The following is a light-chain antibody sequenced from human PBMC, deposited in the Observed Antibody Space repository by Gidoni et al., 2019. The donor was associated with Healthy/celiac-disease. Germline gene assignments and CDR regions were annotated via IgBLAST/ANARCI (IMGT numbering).Light chain of an antibody. Sequence: SVFLQPPSVSAAPGQKVTISCSGSSSNIGNNYVTWYQQLPGTAPKLLIYDNNQRPSGIPDRFSGSKSGTSATLGITGLQTGDEADYYCGTWDSSLSAGVFGGGTKLTVL. CDR3: GTWDSSLSAGV. J-gene: IGLJ3*02. CDR1: SSNIGNNY. CDR2: DNN. V-gene: IGLV1-51*01.